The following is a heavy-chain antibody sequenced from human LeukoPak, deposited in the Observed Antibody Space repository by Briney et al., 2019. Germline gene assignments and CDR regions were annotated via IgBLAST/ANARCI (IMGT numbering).Heavy chain of an antibody. Sequence: ASVKVSCKASGYTFTGYYMHWVRQAPGQGLEWMGWINPNSGGTNYAQKFQGRVTMTRDTSISTAHLELRSLKSDDTAVYYCAREPSPMVRGYSPAYWGQGTLVTVSS. D-gene: IGHD3-10*01. J-gene: IGHJ4*02. V-gene: IGHV1-2*02. CDR1: GYTFTGYY. CDR2: INPNSGGT. CDR3: AREPSPMVRGYSPAY.